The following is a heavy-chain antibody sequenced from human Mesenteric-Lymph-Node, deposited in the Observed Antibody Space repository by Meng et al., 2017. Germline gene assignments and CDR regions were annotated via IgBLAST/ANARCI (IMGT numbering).Heavy chain of an antibody. CDR3: ANGYSPDY. CDR2: MNSGGSAA. Sequence: GGSLRLSCVASGFSFSNYAMSWVRQAPGKGLEWVSGMNSGGSAAYYADSVKGRFTISRDNSENTFYMQMNSLRVEDTAVYYCANGYSPDYWGQGTLVTVSS. CDR1: GFSFSNYA. J-gene: IGHJ4*02. V-gene: IGHV3-23*01. D-gene: IGHD5-12*01.